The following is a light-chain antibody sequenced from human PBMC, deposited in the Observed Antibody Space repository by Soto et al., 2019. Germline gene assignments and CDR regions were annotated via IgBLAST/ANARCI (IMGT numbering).Light chain of an antibody. J-gene: IGKJ4*01. CDR1: QSVSNY. CDR2: DAS. V-gene: IGKV3-11*01. Sequence: EIVLTQSPATLSLSPGERATLSCRASQSVSNYLSWYQQKPGQAPRLLIYDASNRATRIPARFSGSGSRTDFTLTISSLEPEDFAVYYCQQRSNWPLLTFGGGTKVEIK. CDR3: QQRSNWPLLT.